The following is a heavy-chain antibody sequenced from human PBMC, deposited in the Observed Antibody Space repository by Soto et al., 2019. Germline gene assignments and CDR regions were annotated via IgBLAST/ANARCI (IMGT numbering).Heavy chain of an antibody. CDR1: GFTFSTYA. V-gene: IGHV3-23*01. D-gene: IGHD4-17*01. CDR2: ITGSGGST. CDR3: AKDRYGDYGGIDY. Sequence: PGGSLRLSCAASGFTFSTYAMIWVRQAPGKGLGWVSVITGSGGSTYYADSVKGRFTISRDTSKNTLFLQINSLRAEDTAVYYCAKDRYGDYGGIDYWGQGTMVTVSS. J-gene: IGHJ4*02.